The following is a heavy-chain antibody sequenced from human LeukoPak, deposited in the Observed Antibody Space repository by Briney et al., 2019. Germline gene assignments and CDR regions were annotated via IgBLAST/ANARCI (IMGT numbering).Heavy chain of an antibody. CDR3: AREEGVEIAAGSFVY. D-gene: IGHD6-13*01. V-gene: IGHV4-61*02. CDR2: IYTSGST. CDR1: GGSISSGSYY. Sequence: SETLSLTCTVSGGSISSGSYYWSWIRQPAGKGLEWIGRIYTSGSTNYKPSLKSRVTISVDTSKNQFSLKLSSVTAADTAVYYCAREEGVEIAAGSFVYWGQGTLVTVSS. J-gene: IGHJ4*02.